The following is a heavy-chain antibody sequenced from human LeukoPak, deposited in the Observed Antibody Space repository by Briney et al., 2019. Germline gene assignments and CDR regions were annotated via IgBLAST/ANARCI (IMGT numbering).Heavy chain of an antibody. D-gene: IGHD5-24*01. CDR3: SREGRWLQLGFDY. CDR1: GYSISSGYD. CDR2: IYYRRTL. V-gene: IGHV4-38-2*02. J-gene: IGHJ4*02. Sequence: KPSETLSLTCTVSGYSISSGYDWGWIRQPPGKGLEWIGSIYYRRTLYYNPSLTSRVTISVDTAKNQFSLKLSSVTAADTAVYFCSREGRWLQLGFDYWGRGTLVTVSS.